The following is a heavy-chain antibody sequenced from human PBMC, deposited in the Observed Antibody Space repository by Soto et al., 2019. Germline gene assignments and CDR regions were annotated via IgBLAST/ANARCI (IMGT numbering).Heavy chain of an antibody. Sequence: AGGSLRLSCAASGFTFSSYAMSWVRQAPGKGLEWVSAISGSGGSTYYADSVKGRFTISRDNSKNTLYLQMNSLRAEDTAVYYCAKGGYDYIWGGIGWGQGTLVTVSS. J-gene: IGHJ4*02. CDR2: ISGSGGST. D-gene: IGHD3-16*01. V-gene: IGHV3-23*01. CDR3: AKGGYDYIWGGIG. CDR1: GFTFSSYA.